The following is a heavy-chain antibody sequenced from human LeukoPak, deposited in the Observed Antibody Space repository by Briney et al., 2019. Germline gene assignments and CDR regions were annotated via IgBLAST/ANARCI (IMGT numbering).Heavy chain of an antibody. CDR1: GGSISSYY. D-gene: IGHD3-10*01. Sequence: SSETLSLTCAVSGGSISSYYWSWIRQPPGKGLEWIGYIYYSGSTNYNPSLKSRVTISVDTSKNQFSLKLSSVTAADTAVYYCARDRYGSGSYWGQGTLVTVSS. V-gene: IGHV4-59*01. CDR2: IYYSGST. CDR3: ARDRYGSGSY. J-gene: IGHJ4*02.